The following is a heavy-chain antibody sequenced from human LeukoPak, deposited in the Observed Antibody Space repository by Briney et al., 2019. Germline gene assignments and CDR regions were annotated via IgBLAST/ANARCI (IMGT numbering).Heavy chain of an antibody. Sequence: PGGSLRLSCAASGXTFSSYWVSWVRQTPGKGLEWVANIKQDGSEKYYVDSVKGRFTISRDNAKNSLYLQMNSLRAEDTAVYYCAKMSGDCSTTTCSNFDYWGQGTLVTVSS. CDR2: IKQDGSEK. CDR1: GXTFSSYW. V-gene: IGHV3-7*05. J-gene: IGHJ4*02. CDR3: AKMSGDCSTTTCSNFDY. D-gene: IGHD2-2*01.